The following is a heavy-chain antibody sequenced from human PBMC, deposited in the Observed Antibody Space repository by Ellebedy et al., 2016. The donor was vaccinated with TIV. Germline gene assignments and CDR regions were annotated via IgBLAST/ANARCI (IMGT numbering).Heavy chain of an antibody. J-gene: IGHJ5*02. D-gene: IGHD6-19*01. CDR1: GFTFSSYG. CDR2: ISSSSNTI. V-gene: IGHV3-48*01. Sequence: GESLKISXAASGFTFSSYGMNWVRQAPGKGLEWVSYISSSSNTIYYAESVKGRFTISRDNAKDSLYLQMYSLRAEDTAVHYCARDGYSSGWYNWFDPWGQGTLVTVSS. CDR3: ARDGYSSGWYNWFDP.